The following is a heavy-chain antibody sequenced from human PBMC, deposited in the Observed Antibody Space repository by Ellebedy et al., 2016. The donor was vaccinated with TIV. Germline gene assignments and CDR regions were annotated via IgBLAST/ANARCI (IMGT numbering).Heavy chain of an antibody. D-gene: IGHD6-19*01. V-gene: IGHV6-1*01. Sequence: MPSETLSLTCAISGDSVSGHSATWNWIRQSPSRGLEWLGRTYYRSKWHNDYAEFVQSRITINPDTSRNQFSLHLKSVTPDDTAVYYCASDRDTGDWYWSVFDHWGQGILVTVSS. CDR3: ASDRDTGDWYWSVFDH. CDR1: GDSVSGHSAT. J-gene: IGHJ4*02. CDR2: TYYRSKWHN.